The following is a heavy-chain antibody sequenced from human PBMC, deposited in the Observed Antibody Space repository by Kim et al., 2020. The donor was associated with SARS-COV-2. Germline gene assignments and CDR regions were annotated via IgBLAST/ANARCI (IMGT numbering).Heavy chain of an antibody. V-gene: IGHV3-53*01. J-gene: IGHJ5*02. Sequence: GGSLRLSCAASGFTVSSNYMSWVRQAPGKGLEWVSVIYSGGSTYYADSVKGRFTISRDNSKNTLYLQMNSLRAEDTAVYYCARARYYDSSGYYLNWFDPWGQGTLVTVSS. CDR2: IYSGGST. CDR1: GFTVSSNY. CDR3: ARARYYDSSGYYLNWFDP. D-gene: IGHD3-22*01.